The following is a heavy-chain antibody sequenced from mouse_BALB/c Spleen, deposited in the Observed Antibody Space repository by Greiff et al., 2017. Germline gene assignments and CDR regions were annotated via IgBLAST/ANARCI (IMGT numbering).Heavy chain of an antibody. CDR1: GYSITSGYS. D-gene: IGHD2-2*01. CDR3: ARSDGYDGAWFAY. CDR2: IHFSGST. J-gene: IGHJ3*01. V-gene: IGHV3-1*02. Sequence: VQLKESGPDLVKPSHSLSLTCTVTGYSITSGYSWHWIRQFPGNNLEWMGYIHFSGSTNYNPSFKSRTSITRDTSKNQFFLQLNSVTTEDTATFYCARSDGYDGAWFAYWGQGTLVTVSA.